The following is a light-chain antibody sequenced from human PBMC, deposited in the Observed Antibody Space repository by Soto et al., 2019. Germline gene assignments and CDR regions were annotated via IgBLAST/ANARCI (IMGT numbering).Light chain of an antibody. J-gene: IGKJ4*01. Sequence: EIVLTQSPATLSSSPGERATLSCRASQGVSRYLAWYQQKPGQAPRLLIYDASNMPTGIPSRFSGSGSGTDFTLTISSLEPEDFAVYYCQQHYGYPPTFGGGTKVQIK. CDR1: QGVSRY. CDR3: QQHYGYPPT. V-gene: IGKV3-11*01. CDR2: DAS.